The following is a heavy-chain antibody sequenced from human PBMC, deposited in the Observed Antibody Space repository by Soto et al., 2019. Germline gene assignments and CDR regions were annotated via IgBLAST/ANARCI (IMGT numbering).Heavy chain of an antibody. V-gene: IGHV4-59*01. Sequence: KPSETLSLTCAVYGGSFSGYYWSWIRQPPGKGLEWIGYIHQSGSTNYNPSLQSRVTISVDILKNQFSLKLSSVTAADTAIYYCARDSTWGLGFFDFWGQGALVTVSS. CDR2: IHQSGST. CDR3: ARDSTWGLGFFDF. CDR1: GGSFSGYY. D-gene: IGHD2-21*01. J-gene: IGHJ4*02.